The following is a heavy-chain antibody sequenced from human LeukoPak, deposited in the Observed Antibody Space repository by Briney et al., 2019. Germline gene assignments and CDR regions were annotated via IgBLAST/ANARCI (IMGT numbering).Heavy chain of an antibody. V-gene: IGHV3-30*18. D-gene: IGHD1-26*01. Sequence: PGGSLRLSCAASGFIFSSYGMHWVRQAPGKGLEWVAVISYDGSNKYYADSVKGRFTISRDNSKNTLYLQMNSLRAEDTAVYYCAKSIVGATGIDYWGQGTLVTASS. CDR3: AKSIVGATGIDY. CDR1: GFIFSSYG. J-gene: IGHJ4*02. CDR2: ISYDGSNK.